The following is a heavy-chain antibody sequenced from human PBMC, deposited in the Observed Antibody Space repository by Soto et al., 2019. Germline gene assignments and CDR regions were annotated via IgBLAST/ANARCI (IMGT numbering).Heavy chain of an antibody. CDR2: IYYSGST. Sequence: SEPLSSTALVSVGPLTRRSYSWAGIGNPPGKGLEWIGSIYYSGSTYYNPSLKSRVTISVDTSKNQFSLKLSSVTAADTAVYYCARHGPPVLRFLEWSISPFDPWGQGTLVTVS. CDR3: ARHGPPVLRFLEWSISPFDP. V-gene: IGHV4-39*01. D-gene: IGHD3-3*01. J-gene: IGHJ5*02. CDR1: VGPLTRRSYS.